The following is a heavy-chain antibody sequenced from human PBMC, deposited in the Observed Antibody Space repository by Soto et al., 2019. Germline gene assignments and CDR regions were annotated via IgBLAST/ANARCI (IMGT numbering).Heavy chain of an antibody. CDR1: GYTFSDYY. CDR2: IDTSSTKI. D-gene: IGHD3-3*01. Sequence: QVQLVESGGDLVKRGGSLRLSCAASGYTFSDYYMSWIRQAPGKGLEWISYIDTSSTKIYYADSVKGRFTISRDNAKNSRYLEMNSLRDEDRAVYYCASHYDMWGGYISPVDYWGQGTLVTVSS. CDR3: ASHYDMWGGYISPVDY. J-gene: IGHJ4*02. V-gene: IGHV3-11*01.